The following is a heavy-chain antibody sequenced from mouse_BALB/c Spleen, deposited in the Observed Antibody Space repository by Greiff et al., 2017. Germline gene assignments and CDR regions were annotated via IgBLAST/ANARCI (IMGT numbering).Heavy chain of an antibody. J-gene: IGHJ3*01. CDR1: GYTFTSYW. D-gene: IGHD2-1*01. V-gene: IGHV1-5*01. CDR2: IYPGNSDT. Sequence: DVQLQESGTVLARPGASVKMSCKASGYTFTSYWMHWVKQRPGQGLEWIGAIYPGNSDTSYNQKFKGKAKLTAVTSTSTAYMELSSLTNEDSAVYYCTRDGNYERFAYWGQGTLVTVSA. CDR3: TRDGNYERFAY.